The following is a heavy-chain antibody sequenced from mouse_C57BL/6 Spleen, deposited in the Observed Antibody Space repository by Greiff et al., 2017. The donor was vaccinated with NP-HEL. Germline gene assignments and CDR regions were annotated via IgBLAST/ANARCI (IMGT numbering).Heavy chain of an antibody. J-gene: IGHJ3*01. CDR2: INPNNGGT. D-gene: IGHD3-2*02. CDR3: GRGTAQAPFAY. V-gene: IGHV1-26*01. CDR1: GYTFTDYY. Sequence: VQLKQSGPELVKPGASVKISCKASGYTFTDYYMNWVKQSHGKSLEWIGDINPNNGGTSYNQKFKGKATLTVDKSSSTAYMELRSLTSEDSAVYYGGRGTAQAPFAYWGQGTLVTVSA.